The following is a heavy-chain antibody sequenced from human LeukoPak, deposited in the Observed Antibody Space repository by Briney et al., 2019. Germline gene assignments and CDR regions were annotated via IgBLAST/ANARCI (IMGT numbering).Heavy chain of an antibody. CDR2: ISSSGSTI. D-gene: IGHD5-18*01. CDR3: ARLDTSLQFDY. V-gene: IGHV3-48*03. Sequence: GGSLRLSCAASGFTFSSYEMNWVRQAPGKGLEWVSYISSSGSTIYYADSVKGRFTISRDNAKNSLYLQMNSLRAEDTAVYYCARLDTSLQFDYWGQGTLVTVS. CDR1: GFTFSSYE. J-gene: IGHJ4*02.